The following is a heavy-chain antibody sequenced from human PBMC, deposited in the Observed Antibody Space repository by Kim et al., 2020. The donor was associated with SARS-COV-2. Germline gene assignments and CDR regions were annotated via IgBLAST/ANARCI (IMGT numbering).Heavy chain of an antibody. CDR2: ISGSGGST. D-gene: IGHD2-21*01. CDR3: AKEKAYCGGDCHSLDAFDI. V-gene: IGHV3-23*01. Sequence: GGSLRLSCAASGFTFSSYAMSWVRQAPGKGLEWVSAISGSGGSTYYADSVKGRFTISRDNSKNTLYLQMNSLRAEDTAVYYCAKEKAYCGGDCHSLDAFDIWGQGTMVIVSS. J-gene: IGHJ3*02. CDR1: GFTFSSYA.